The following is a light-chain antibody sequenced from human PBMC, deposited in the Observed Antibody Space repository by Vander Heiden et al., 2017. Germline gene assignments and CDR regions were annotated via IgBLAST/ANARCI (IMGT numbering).Light chain of an antibody. V-gene: IGLV3-21*02. Sequence: SYVLTQPPSVSVAPGQTARITCGGNNIGSKSVHWYQQKPGQAPGLVVYDDSDRHSGSPERCSGSNSGNTATMTISRVEAGDEADDYCQVWESRSDHRGVFGGGTKLTVL. CDR1: NIGSKS. CDR3: QVWESRSDHRGV. J-gene: IGLJ3*02. CDR2: DDS.